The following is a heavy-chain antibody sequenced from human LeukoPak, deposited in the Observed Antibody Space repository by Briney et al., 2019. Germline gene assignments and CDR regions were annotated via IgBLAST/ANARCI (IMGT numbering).Heavy chain of an antibody. Sequence: ASVKVSCKASGYTFTSYYMHWVRQAPGQGLEWMGWISAYNGNTNYAQKLQGRVTMTTDTSTSTAYMELSSLRSEDTAVYYCARDYRYYFDYWGQGTLVTVSS. CDR2: ISAYNGNT. CDR1: GYTFTSYY. V-gene: IGHV1-18*04. CDR3: ARDYRYYFDY. D-gene: IGHD4-11*01. J-gene: IGHJ4*02.